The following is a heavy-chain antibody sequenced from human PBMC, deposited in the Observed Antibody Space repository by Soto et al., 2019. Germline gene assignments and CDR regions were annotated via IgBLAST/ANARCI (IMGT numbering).Heavy chain of an antibody. V-gene: IGHV3-23*01. CDR3: AKGFIVVVTVLRPDDAFDV. Sequence: DVQLLESGGGLVQPGGSLRLACAASGFTFGNYAINWVRLAPGKGLEWVSGISGGGGSTYYADYVKGRFTIFRDTAKNTVLLQMNSLRADDTAVYYCAKGFIVVVTVLRPDDAFDVWGQGKMVTVSS. CDR2: ISGGGGST. D-gene: IGHD2-21*02. CDR1: GFTFGNYA. J-gene: IGHJ3*01.